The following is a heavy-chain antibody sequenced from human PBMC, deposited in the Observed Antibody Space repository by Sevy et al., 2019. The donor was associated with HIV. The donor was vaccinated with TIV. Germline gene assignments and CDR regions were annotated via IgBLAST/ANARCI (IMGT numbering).Heavy chain of an antibody. Sequence: SETLSLTCAVSGDSISSGAYSWNWIRQPPGKGLEWIGYIYHSGSTYYSPSLKSRVTISVDRPKNQFSLKMTSVTAADTAVYYCARDGGTGTSPGAFDIWGQGTMVTVSS. CDR2: IYHSGST. J-gene: IGHJ3*02. V-gene: IGHV4-30-2*01. CDR1: GDSISSGAYS. D-gene: IGHD3-10*01. CDR3: ARDGGTGTSPGAFDI.